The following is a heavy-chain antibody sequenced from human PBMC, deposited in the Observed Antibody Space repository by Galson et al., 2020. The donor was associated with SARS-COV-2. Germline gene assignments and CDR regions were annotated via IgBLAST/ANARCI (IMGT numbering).Heavy chain of an antibody. CDR3: VRGLSGDWPYYYFYGMDV. V-gene: IGHV1-2*02. D-gene: IGHD2-21*02. CDR1: GYRFTGYY. CDR2: INPSTGSA. J-gene: IGHJ6*02. Sequence: VSVTVSCKASGYRFTGYYIYWVRQAPGQGLEYMGWINPSTGSASYGQRFQDRVTMTSDMSITTAFLKLSGLSFDDTAVYYFVRGLSGDWPYYYFYGMDVWGPGTTVTVSS.